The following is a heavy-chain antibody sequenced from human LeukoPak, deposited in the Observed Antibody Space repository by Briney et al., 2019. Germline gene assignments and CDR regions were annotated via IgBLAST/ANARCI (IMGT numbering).Heavy chain of an antibody. J-gene: IGHJ6*02. CDR2: MNPNSGNT. D-gene: IGHD6-13*01. V-gene: IGHV1-8*01. CDR3: ARSLSSSWYSIFYYYGMDV. Sequence: ASVKVPCKASGYTFTSYDINWVRQATGQGLEWMGWMNPNSGNTGYAQKFQGRVTMTRNTSISTAYMELSSLRSEDTAVYYCARSLSSSWYSIFYYYGMDVWGQGTTVTVSS. CDR1: GYTFTSYD.